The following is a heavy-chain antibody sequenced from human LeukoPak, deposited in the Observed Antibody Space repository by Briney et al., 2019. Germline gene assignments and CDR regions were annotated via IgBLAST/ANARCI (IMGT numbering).Heavy chain of an antibody. Sequence: GASVKVSCKASVYTFTGYDIHWVRQAPGQGLEWMGWINPDSGGTNYAQKFQGRVTMIRDTSFSTAYMELSRLTYDDTAVYYCARDQGSSGWSDFDYWGQGTLVTVSS. CDR1: VYTFTGYD. J-gene: IGHJ4*02. D-gene: IGHD6-19*01. V-gene: IGHV1-2*02. CDR2: INPDSGGT. CDR3: ARDQGSSGWSDFDY.